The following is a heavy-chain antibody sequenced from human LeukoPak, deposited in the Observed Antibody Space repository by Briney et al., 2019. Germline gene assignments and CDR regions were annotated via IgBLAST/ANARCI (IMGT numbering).Heavy chain of an antibody. CDR2: MNPNSGNT. V-gene: IGHV1-8*01. Sequence: ASVKVSCKASGYTFTSYDINWVRQATGQGLEWMGWMNPNSGNTGYAQKFQGRVTMTRNTSISTAYMELSSLRSEDTAVYYCARKYCSSTSCYYHYGMDVWGQGTTVTVSS. CDR3: ARKYCSSTSCYYHYGMDV. CDR1: GYTFTSYD. J-gene: IGHJ6*02. D-gene: IGHD2-2*01.